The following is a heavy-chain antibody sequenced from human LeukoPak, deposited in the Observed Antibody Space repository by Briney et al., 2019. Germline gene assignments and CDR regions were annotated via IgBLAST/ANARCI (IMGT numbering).Heavy chain of an antibody. D-gene: IGHD1-26*01. J-gene: IGHJ6*03. V-gene: IGHV4-34*01. CDR2: INHSGST. CDR3: ARGGGYYYMDV. Sequence: PSETLSLTCAVYGGSFSGYYWSWIRQPPGKGLEWIGEINHSGSTNYNPSLKSRVTISVDTSKNQFSLKLNSVTVADTAVYYCARGGGYYYMDVWDKGTTVTVSS. CDR1: GGSFSGYY.